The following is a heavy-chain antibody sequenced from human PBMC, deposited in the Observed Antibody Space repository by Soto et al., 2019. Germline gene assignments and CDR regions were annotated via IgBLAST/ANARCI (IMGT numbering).Heavy chain of an antibody. CDR2: IYYTGST. CDR3: AVCRGFSNNYFDS. D-gene: IGHD2-15*01. V-gene: IGHV4-30-4*01. CDR1: GGSISSDDYQ. Sequence: SETLSLTCTVSGGSISSDDYQMSWIRQPPGKGLEWIGYIYYTGSTFYNPSLYSRINLSGDTSTNQFSLKLSSVTAADTAVYYWAVCRGFSNNYFDSWGQGTLVTVSS. J-gene: IGHJ4*02.